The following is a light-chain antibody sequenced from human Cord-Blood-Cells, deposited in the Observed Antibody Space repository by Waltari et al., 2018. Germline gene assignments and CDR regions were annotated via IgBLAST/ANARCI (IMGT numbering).Light chain of an antibody. CDR1: QSVSSY. CDR2: DAS. V-gene: IGKV3-11*01. J-gene: IGKJ5*01. CDR3: QQRSNWPPPT. Sequence: LSPGERATLSCRASQSVSSYLAWYQQKPGQAPRLLIYDASNRATGIPARFSGSGSGTDFTLTISSLEPEDFAVYYCQQRSNWPPPTFGQGTRLEIK.